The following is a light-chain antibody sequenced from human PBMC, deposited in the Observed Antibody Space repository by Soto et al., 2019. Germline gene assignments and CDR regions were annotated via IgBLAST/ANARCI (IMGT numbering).Light chain of an antibody. V-gene: IGKV1-9*01. CDR2: AAS. J-gene: IGKJ3*01. Sequence: DIQLTQSPSFLSASVGDRVTITCRASQGISSYLAWYQQKPGKAPKLLIYAASTLQSGVPSRFSGSGSGTEFTLTISSLQPEDFATYYCQQLNNYPSFGPGTKVDI. CDR1: QGISSY. CDR3: QQLNNYPS.